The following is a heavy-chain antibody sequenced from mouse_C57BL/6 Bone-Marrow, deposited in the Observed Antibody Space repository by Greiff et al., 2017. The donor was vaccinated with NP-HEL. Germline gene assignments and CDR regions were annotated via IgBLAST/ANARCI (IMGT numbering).Heavy chain of an antibody. CDR1: GFTFSDYH. CDR3: ARGVIYDGYLWYFDV. V-gene: IGHV5-12*01. CDR2: ISNGGGST. Sequence: EVKLVESGGGLVQPGGSLKLSCAASGFTFSDYHMYWVRQTPEKRLEWVAYISNGGGSTYYPDTVKGRFTISRDNAKNTLYLQMSRLKSEDTAMYYCARGVIYDGYLWYFDVWGTGTTVTVSS. D-gene: IGHD2-3*01. J-gene: IGHJ1*03.